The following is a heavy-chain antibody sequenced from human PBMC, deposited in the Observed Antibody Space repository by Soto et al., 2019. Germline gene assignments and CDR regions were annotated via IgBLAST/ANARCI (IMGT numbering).Heavy chain of an antibody. V-gene: IGHV1-46*01. Sequence: ASVKVSCKASGYTFTSYGIIWVRQAPGQGLEWMGKINPSGGGTTYAQKFQGRVTMTRDTSTSTVYMELSSLRSEDTAVYYCARDRSSSYYYYYYGMDVWGQGTTVTVSS. CDR1: GYTFTSYG. D-gene: IGHD6-6*01. CDR2: INPSGGGT. J-gene: IGHJ6*02. CDR3: ARDRSSSYYYYYYGMDV.